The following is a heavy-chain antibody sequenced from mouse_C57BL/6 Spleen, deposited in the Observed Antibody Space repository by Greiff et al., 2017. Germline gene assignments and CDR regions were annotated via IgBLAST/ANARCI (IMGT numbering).Heavy chain of an antibody. CDR1: GYTFTSYW. Sequence: QVQLKQPGAELVRPGSSVKLSCKASGYTFTSYWMHWVKQRPIQGLEWIGNIDPSDSETHYNQKFKDKATLTVDKSSSTAYMQLSSLTSEDSAVYYCARKGRGAMDYWGQGTSVTVSS. V-gene: IGHV1-52*01. J-gene: IGHJ4*01. CDR3: ARKGRGAMDY. CDR2: IDPSDSET.